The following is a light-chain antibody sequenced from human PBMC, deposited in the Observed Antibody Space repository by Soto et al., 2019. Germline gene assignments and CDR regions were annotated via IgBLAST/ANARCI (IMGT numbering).Light chain of an antibody. Sequence: QMTQSPFSLSASVGDRVTLTCRASQNVDIYVSWYQHKPGKAPKLLISAASTLQSGVPLRFSGRGSGTDFTLTISGLQPEDFATYYCQQTYSTPPCNFAQGTRLEI. J-gene: IGKJ5*01. CDR2: AAS. CDR3: QQTYSTPPCN. CDR1: QNVDIY. V-gene: IGKV1-39*01.